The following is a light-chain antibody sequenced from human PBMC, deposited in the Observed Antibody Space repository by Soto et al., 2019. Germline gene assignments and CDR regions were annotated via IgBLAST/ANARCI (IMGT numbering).Light chain of an antibody. CDR1: QAIDSW. Sequence: IQMTQSPSSVSASVGDIVTITCRASQAIDSWLAWYQQKPGEAPKLLIFTGSLLHSGVPPRFSGSGSGTEFTLTISSLQPEDFATYYCLQHNSYPRTFGQGTKVDIK. CDR2: TGS. CDR3: LQHNSYPRT. J-gene: IGKJ1*01. V-gene: IGKV1-17*03.